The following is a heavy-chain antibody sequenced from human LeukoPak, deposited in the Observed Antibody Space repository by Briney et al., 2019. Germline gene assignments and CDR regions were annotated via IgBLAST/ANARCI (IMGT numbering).Heavy chain of an antibody. CDR2: FTGRHYGGTT. CDR3: HRWTTVTTFDN. V-gene: IGHV3-49*04. CDR1: GLTFGDYA. D-gene: IGHD4-17*01. Sequence: GGSLRLSCTASGLTFGDYAVTWVRQGPGKGLEWVASFTGRHYGGTTEYAASVRGRFTISIDDSKTIAYLHMNRLTIEDTATYYCHRWTTVTTFDNWGQGTLVTVSS. J-gene: IGHJ4*02.